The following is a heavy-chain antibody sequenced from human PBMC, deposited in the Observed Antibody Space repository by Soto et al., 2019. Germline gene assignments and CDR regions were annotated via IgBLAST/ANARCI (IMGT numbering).Heavy chain of an antibody. D-gene: IGHD3-16*01. CDR3: VTSGGFDH. V-gene: IGHV3-74*01. Sequence: EVQLMESGGGLVQPGGSLRLSCVASGFTFSNYWMHWVRQAPGKGLVWVSRINSDGSTRSYAESVKGRFIISRDNVKNTLYLQMNSLRAEDTAVYYCVTSGGFDHWGQGTLVTVSS. CDR1: GFTFSNYW. J-gene: IGHJ5*02. CDR2: INSDGSTR.